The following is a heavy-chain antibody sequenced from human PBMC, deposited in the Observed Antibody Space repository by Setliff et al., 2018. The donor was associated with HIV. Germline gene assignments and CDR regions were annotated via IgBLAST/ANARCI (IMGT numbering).Heavy chain of an antibody. CDR2: IYYIGNT. V-gene: IGHV4-31*03. J-gene: IGHJ5*02. CDR1: GGSISNSSSY. Sequence: TLSLTCTVSGGSISNSSSYWSWIRQHPGKGLDWIGNIYYIGNTDYNPSLKSRIIMSLDMSQNQFSLKLSSVTAADTAVYYCAKEGNSVDNWLDPWGPGTLVTVSS. CDR3: AKEGNSVDNWLDP. D-gene: IGHD1-26*01.